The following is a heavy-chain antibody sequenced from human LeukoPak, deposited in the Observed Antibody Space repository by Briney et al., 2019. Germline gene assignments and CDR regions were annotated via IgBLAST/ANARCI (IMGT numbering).Heavy chain of an antibody. J-gene: IGHJ4*02. CDR2: INPNSGGT. Sequence: ASVKVSCKASGYTFTGYYMHWVRQAPGQGLEWMGWINPNSGGTNYAQKFQGRVTMTRDTSISTAYMELSRLRSEDTAVYYCARVSLPSIAARDFDYWGQGTLVTVSS. CDR3: ARVSLPSIAARDFDY. CDR1: GYTFTGYY. V-gene: IGHV1-2*02. D-gene: IGHD6-6*01.